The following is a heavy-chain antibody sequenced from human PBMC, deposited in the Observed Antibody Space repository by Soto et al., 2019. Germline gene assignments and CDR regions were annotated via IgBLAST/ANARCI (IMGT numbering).Heavy chain of an antibody. J-gene: IGHJ6*02. CDR2: ISAYKGNT. CDR3: ARCGYSYGYNDYYYYGMDV. CDR1: GYTFTSYG. D-gene: IGHD5-18*01. V-gene: IGHV1-18*01. Sequence: QVQLVQSGAEVKKPGASVKVSCKASGYTFTSYGISWVRQAPGQGLEWMGWISAYKGNTNYAQKLQGRVTMTTDTSTSTAYVELRSLRSDDTAVYYCARCGYSYGYNDYYYYGMDVRGQGTTVTVSS.